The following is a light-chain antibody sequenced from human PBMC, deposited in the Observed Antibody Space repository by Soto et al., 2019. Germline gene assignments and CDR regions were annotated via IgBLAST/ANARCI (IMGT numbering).Light chain of an antibody. CDR1: RSVSSSY. CDR2: GAS. CDR3: QQYGSSPPYT. J-gene: IGKJ2*01. Sequence: EIVLTQSPSTLSLSPGERATLSCRASRSVSSSYLAWYQQKPGQAPRLLICGASSRATGIPDRFSGSGSGTDFTLTISRLEPEDFAVYYCQQYGSSPPYTFGQGTKVDIK. V-gene: IGKV3-20*01.